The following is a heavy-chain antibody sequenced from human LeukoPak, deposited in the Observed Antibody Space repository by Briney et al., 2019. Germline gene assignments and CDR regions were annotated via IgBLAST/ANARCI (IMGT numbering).Heavy chain of an antibody. Sequence: PGGSLRLSCAASGFTFSSYAMSWVRQAPGKGLEWVSAISGSGGSTYYADSVKGRFTISRDNSKNTLYLQMNSLRAEDTAVYYCAKRKESSGWYFSSGAEYFQHWGQGTLVTVSS. CDR3: AKRKESSGWYFSSGAEYFQH. CDR1: GFTFSSYA. D-gene: IGHD6-19*01. CDR2: ISGSGGST. V-gene: IGHV3-23*01. J-gene: IGHJ1*01.